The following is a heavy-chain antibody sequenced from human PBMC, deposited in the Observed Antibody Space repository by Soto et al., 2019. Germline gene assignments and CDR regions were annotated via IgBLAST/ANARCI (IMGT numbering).Heavy chain of an antibody. D-gene: IGHD3-10*01. CDR1: GYTFTSYG. CDR2: ISAYNGNT. J-gene: IGHJ5*02. CDR3: GRERRGGSGSYVGANWFDP. V-gene: IGHV1-18*01. Sequence: QVQLVQSGAEVKKPGASVKVSCKASGYTFTSYGISWVRQAPGQGLEWMGWISAYNGNTNYAQKLQGRVTMTTDTSPSTAYMGLRSLRSDDTAVYYWGRERRGGSGSYVGANWFDPWGQGTLVTVSS.